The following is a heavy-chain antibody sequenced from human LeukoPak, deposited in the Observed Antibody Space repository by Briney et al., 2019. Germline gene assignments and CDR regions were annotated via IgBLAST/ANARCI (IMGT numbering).Heavy chain of an antibody. V-gene: IGHV4-4*07. CDR2: IYTRGST. CDR3: ARDDRNNFLFDP. Sequence: SDTLSLTCIVSGGSISTYYWSWIRQPAGKALEWIGHIYTRGSTNYNPSLKSRVTMSVDTSKNQFSLKLSSVTAADPAVYYCARDDRNNFLFDPWGQGTLVTVSS. CDR1: GGSISTYY. J-gene: IGHJ5*02. D-gene: IGHD1-1*01.